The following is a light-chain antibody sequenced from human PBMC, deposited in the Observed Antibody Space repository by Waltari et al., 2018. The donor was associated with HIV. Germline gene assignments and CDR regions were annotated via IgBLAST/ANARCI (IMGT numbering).Light chain of an antibody. CDR2: KDS. CDR3: QSADSSGTVV. CDR1: ALPKKY. J-gene: IGLJ2*01. V-gene: IGLV3-25*03. Sequence: SYELTQPPPLSVSPGQTARITCSGDALPKKYAYWYQQKPGKAPVLVIYKDSERPSGIPERFSGSSSVTTVTLTISGVQAEDEADYYCQSADSSGTVVFGGGTKLTVL.